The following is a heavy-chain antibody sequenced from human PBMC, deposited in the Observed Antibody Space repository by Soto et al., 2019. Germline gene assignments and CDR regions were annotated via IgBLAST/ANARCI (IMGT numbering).Heavy chain of an antibody. D-gene: IGHD1-7*01. CDR3: ARDRRYNWNSDYYYYGMDV. CDR2: IIPIFGTA. V-gene: IGHV1-69*12. CDR1: GGTFSSYA. Sequence: QVQLVQSGAEVKKPGSSVKVSCKASGGTFSSYAISWVRQAPGQGLEWMGGIIPIFGTANYAQKFQGRVTITADESTXXAXXELSSLRSEDTAVYYCARDRRYNWNSDYYYYGMDVWGQGTTVTVSS. J-gene: IGHJ6*02.